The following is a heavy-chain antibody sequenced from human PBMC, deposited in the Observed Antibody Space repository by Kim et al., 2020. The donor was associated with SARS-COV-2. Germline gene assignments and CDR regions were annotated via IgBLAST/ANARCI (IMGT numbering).Heavy chain of an antibody. V-gene: IGHV3-33*06. CDR3: AKDDGIAAAGPTPLRYYYGMDV. J-gene: IGHJ6*02. CDR1: GFTFSSYG. Sequence: GGSLRLSCAASGFTFSSYGMHWVRQAPGKGLEWVAVIWYDGSNKYYADSVKGRFTISRDNSKNTLYLQMNSLRAEDTAVYYCAKDDGIAAAGPTPLRYYYGMDVWGQGTTVTVSS. D-gene: IGHD6-13*01. CDR2: IWYDGSNK.